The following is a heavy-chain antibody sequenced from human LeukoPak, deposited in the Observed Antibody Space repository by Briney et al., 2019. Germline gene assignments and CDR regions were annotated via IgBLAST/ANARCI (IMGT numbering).Heavy chain of an antibody. CDR3: ARGNYYPNWFDP. CDR1: GFTFDDYG. D-gene: IGHD3-22*01. V-gene: IGHV3-20*04. J-gene: IGHJ5*02. CDR2: INWNGGST. Sequence: SGGSLRLSCAASGFTFDDYGMSWVRQAPGKGLEWVSGINWNGGSTGYADSVKGRFTISRDNAKSSLYLQMNSLRAEDTALYYCARGNYYPNWFDPWGQGTLVTVSS.